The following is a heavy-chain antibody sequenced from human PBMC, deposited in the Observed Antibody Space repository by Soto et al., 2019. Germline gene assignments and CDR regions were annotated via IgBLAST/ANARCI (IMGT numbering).Heavy chain of an antibody. V-gene: IGHV6-1*01. J-gene: IGHJ6*02. CDR1: GDSVSSNSVS. CDR2: TYYRSRWYN. CDR3: VRSEEDSDYYYYGMDV. Sequence: PSQTLSLTRVISGDSVSSNSVSWTWVRQSPSRGLEWLGRTYYRSRWYNDYAVSVRGRIAINPDTSKNHFSLHLNSVTPDDTAVYYCVRSEEDSDYYYYGMDVWGQGTTVTVSS. D-gene: IGHD2-15*01.